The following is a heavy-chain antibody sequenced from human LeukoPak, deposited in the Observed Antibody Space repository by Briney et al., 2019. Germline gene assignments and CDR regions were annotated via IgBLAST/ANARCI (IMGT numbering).Heavy chain of an antibody. CDR1: GITFSSYS. V-gene: IGHV3-48*01. D-gene: IGHD2/OR15-2a*01. J-gene: IGHJ4*02. Sequence: PGGSLRLSCGASGITFSSYSMNWVRQAPGKGLEWVSYISSSVSTKYYADSVKGRFTISRDNARNSLYLQMNSLRAEVTAVYFCARGGLSIMGYWGQGTLVTVSS. CDR3: ARGGLSIMGY. CDR2: ISSSVSTK.